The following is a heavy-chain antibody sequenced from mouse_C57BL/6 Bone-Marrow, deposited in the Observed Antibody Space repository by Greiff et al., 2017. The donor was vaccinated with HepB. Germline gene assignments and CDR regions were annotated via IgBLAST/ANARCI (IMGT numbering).Heavy chain of an antibody. J-gene: IGHJ1*03. Sequence: EVQRVESGGGLVQPKGSLKLSCAASGFTFNTYAMHWVRQAPGKGLEWVARIRSKSSNYATYYADSVKDRFTISRDDSQSMLYLQMNNLKTEDTAMYYCVRDYYGSSPYWYFDVWGTGTTVTVSS. V-gene: IGHV10-3*01. CDR1: GFTFNTYA. CDR3: VRDYYGSSPYWYFDV. D-gene: IGHD1-1*01. CDR2: IRSKSSNYAT.